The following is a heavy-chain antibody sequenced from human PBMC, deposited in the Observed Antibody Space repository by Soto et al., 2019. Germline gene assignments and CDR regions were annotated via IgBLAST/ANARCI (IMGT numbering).Heavy chain of an antibody. Sequence: QVQLVESGGGLVKPGGSLRLSCAASGFTFSDYYMSWIRQAPGKGLEWVSYISSSSSYTNYADSVKGRFTISRDNAKNSLYLQMNGLGAEDTAVYYCASAGCSSTSCFIGGVDPWGQGTLVTVSS. D-gene: IGHD2-2*01. CDR1: GFTFSDYY. V-gene: IGHV3-11*05. CDR3: ASAGCSSTSCFIGGVDP. CDR2: ISSSSSYT. J-gene: IGHJ5*02.